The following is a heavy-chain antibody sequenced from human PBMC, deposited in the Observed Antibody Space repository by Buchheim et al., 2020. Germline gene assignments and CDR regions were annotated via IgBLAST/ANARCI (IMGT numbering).Heavy chain of an antibody. V-gene: IGHV3-30*04. Sequence: QVQLVESGGGVVQPGRSLRLSCAASGFTFSSYAMHWGRQAPGKGLEWVAVISYDGSNKYYADSVKGRFTISRDNSKNTLYLQMNSLRAEDTAVYYCARTVGATTYYGMDVWGQGTT. D-gene: IGHD1-26*01. CDR1: GFTFSSYA. J-gene: IGHJ6*02. CDR3: ARTVGATTYYGMDV. CDR2: ISYDGSNK.